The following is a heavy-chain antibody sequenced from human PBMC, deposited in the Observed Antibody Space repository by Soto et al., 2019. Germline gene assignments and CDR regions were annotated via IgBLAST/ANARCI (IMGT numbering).Heavy chain of an antibody. Sequence: QVVLQESGPGLVNPSQTLSLTCTVSGGSIGTGGCWSWIRQHAAKGLEWIGFIVDRQTTSYNPSLKSRVTISADTSRSQFSLDLNSVTAADTAVYFCAWGEDGDKVRLWGQGILVTVSS. CDR2: IVDRQTT. V-gene: IGHV4-31*03. CDR3: AWGEDGDKVRL. D-gene: IGHD4-17*01. CDR1: GGSIGTGGC. J-gene: IGHJ1*01.